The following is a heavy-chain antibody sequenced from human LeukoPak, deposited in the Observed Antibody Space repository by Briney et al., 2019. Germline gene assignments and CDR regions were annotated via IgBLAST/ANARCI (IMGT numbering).Heavy chain of an antibody. Sequence: GGSLRLSCAASGFTFSSYWMHWVRQAPGKGLVWVSRINSDGFSITYADSVKGRFTISRDNAKNSLYLQMNSLRAEDTAVYYCAKSRGYSSSSYFDYWGQGTLVTVSS. CDR2: INSDGFSI. J-gene: IGHJ4*02. D-gene: IGHD6-6*01. CDR3: AKSRGYSSSSYFDY. V-gene: IGHV3-74*01. CDR1: GFTFSSYW.